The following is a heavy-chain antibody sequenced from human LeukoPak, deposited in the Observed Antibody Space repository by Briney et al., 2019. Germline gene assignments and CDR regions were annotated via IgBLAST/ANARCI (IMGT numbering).Heavy chain of an antibody. CDR2: IIPILGIA. CDR3: ARDDRVQSSGIRIDY. CDR1: GGTFSSYA. Sequence: GASVKVSCKASGGTFSSYAISWVRQAPGQGLEWMGRIIPILGIANYAQKFQGRVTITADKSTSTAYMELSSLRSEDTAVYYCARDDRVQSSGIRIDYWGQGTLVTVSS. D-gene: IGHD3-3*01. V-gene: IGHV1-69*04. J-gene: IGHJ4*02.